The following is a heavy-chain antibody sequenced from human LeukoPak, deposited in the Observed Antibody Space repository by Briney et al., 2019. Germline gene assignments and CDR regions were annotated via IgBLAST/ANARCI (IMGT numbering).Heavy chain of an antibody. CDR3: ARGFLDDFDL. V-gene: IGHV1-2*02. D-gene: IGHD3-3*01. CDR1: GYTFTGYY. J-gene: IGHJ3*01. CDR2: INPNSGGT. Sequence: ASVKVSCKAAGYTFTGYYMHWVRQAPGQGLEWMGWINPNSGGTNYAQKVQGRVTMTRDTAISTAYMELSRLRSDDTAVYYCARGFLDDFDLWGQGTMVTVSS.